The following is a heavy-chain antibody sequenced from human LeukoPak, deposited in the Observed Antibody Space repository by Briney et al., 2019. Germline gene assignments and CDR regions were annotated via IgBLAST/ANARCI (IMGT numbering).Heavy chain of an antibody. CDR3: ARGIPYDFWSGYSIDY. J-gene: IGHJ4*02. Sequence: GASVKVSCKASGYTFTSYGISWVRQAPGQGLEWMGGIIPIFGTANYAQKFQGRVTITADESTSTAYMELSSLRSEDTAVYYCARGIPYDFWSGYSIDYWGQGTLVTVSS. CDR2: IIPIFGTA. D-gene: IGHD3-3*01. CDR1: GYTFTSYG. V-gene: IGHV1-69*13.